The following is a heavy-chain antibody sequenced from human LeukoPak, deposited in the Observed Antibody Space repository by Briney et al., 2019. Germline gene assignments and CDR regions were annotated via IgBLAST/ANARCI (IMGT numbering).Heavy chain of an antibody. V-gene: IGHV5-10-1*01. CDR2: IDPSDSYT. J-gene: IGHJ4*02. D-gene: IGHD2-15*01. Sequence: GESLKISCKGSGYSFTSYWISWVRQMPRKGLEWMGRIDPSDSYTNYSPSFQGHVTISADKSISTAYLQWSSLKASDTAMYYCARLQCGGSCYFSPGEVAYWGQGTLVTVSS. CDR1: GYSFTSYW. CDR3: ARLQCGGSCYFSPGEVAY.